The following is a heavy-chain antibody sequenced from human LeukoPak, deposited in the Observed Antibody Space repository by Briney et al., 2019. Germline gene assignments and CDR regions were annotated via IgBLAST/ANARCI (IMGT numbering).Heavy chain of an antibody. V-gene: IGHV3-30*04. J-gene: IGHJ4*02. Sequence: GGSLRLSCAASGFTFSSYAMHWVRQAPGKGLEWVAVISYDGSNKYYADSVKGRFTISRDNSKNTLYLQMNSLRAEDTAVYYCASIFASGYSSGWYQLGFDYWGQGTLVTVSS. D-gene: IGHD6-19*01. CDR3: ASIFASGYSSGWYQLGFDY. CDR1: GFTFSSYA. CDR2: ISYDGSNK.